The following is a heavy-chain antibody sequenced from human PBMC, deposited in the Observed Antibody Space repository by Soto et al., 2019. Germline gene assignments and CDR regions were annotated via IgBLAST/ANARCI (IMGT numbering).Heavy chain of an antibody. CDR3: AKTEGSRWFFSDY. CDR2: ISVHNGNT. J-gene: IGHJ4*02. Sequence: ASVKVSCKASGYTFTTYDINWVRQAPGRGLEWMGWISVHNGNTKYAQKFQGRVTMTIDTSTSTAYLELRSLRSDDTAVYYCAKTEGSRWFFSDYWGQETLVTVSS. V-gene: IGHV1-18*01. D-gene: IGHD6-13*01. CDR1: GYTFTTYD.